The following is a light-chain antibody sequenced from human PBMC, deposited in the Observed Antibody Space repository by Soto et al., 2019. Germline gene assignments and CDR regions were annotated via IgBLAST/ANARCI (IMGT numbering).Light chain of an antibody. V-gene: IGKV3-15*01. Sequence: EIVMTQSPATLSLSPGERATFSCRASQSVTVNLAWYQQKPGQAPRLLIYRASTRATGIPARFSGGGSGTEFTLTISSLQSEDFAVYICQQYNDWPPRWTFGQGTKVEIK. CDR1: QSVTVN. J-gene: IGKJ1*01. CDR3: QQYNDWPPRWT. CDR2: RAS.